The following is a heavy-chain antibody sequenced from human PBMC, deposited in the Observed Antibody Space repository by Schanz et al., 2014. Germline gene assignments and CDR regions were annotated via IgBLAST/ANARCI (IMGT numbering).Heavy chain of an antibody. J-gene: IGHJ6*02. Sequence: QVQLVQSGAEVKKPGASVKVSCKASGYTFTSYSIHWVRQAPGQGLEWMGRIIPSLGLAKYEQKFQGRVTITADKSTSTASMELSSLGTEDTAVYYCTRLRRADPNGFDVWGQGTTVTVSS. V-gene: IGHV1-69*02. CDR1: GYTFTSYS. D-gene: IGHD6-19*01. CDR3: TRLRRADPNGFDV. CDR2: IIPSLGLA.